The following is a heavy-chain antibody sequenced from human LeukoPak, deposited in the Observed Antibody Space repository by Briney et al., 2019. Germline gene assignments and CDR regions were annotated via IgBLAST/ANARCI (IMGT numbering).Heavy chain of an antibody. CDR3: ARDRYCSGS. Sequence: GGSLRLSCEASGFTFRNYWMTWVRQAPGKGLEWVANIKEDGSEIYYVESVKGRFTISRDNAKNSLYLQMNSLRAEDTAMYYCARDRYCSGSWGQGTLATVSS. CDR2: IKEDGSEI. D-gene: IGHD2-15*01. CDR1: GFTFRNYW. J-gene: IGHJ5*02. V-gene: IGHV3-7*04.